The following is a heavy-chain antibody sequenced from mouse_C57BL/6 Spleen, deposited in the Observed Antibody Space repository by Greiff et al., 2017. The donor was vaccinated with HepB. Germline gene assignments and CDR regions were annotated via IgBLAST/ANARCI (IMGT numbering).Heavy chain of an antibody. CDR2: IYPGDGDT. CDR1: GYAFSSYW. Sequence: VQLQQSGAELVKPGASVKISCKASGYAFSSYWMNWVKQRPGKGLEWIGQIYPGDGDTNYNGKFKGKATLTADKSSSTAYMQLSSLTSEDSAVYFCARAGLGYDYDGYAMDYWGQGTSVTVSS. V-gene: IGHV1-80*01. CDR3: ARAGLGYDYDGYAMDY. D-gene: IGHD2-4*01. J-gene: IGHJ4*01.